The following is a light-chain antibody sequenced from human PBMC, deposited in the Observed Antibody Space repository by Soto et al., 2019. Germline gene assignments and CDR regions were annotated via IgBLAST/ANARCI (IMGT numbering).Light chain of an antibody. CDR3: QQYGPSWT. CDR2: DAS. Sequence: IVLTQSPGTLSLSPGESATLSCRASRPVSSSYLAWYQQKPGQAPRLLIYDASSRATGIPERFSGSGSGTDFTLAISKLEPEDFAVYFCQQYGPSWTFGQGTKVEVK. V-gene: IGKV3-20*01. CDR1: RPVSSSY. J-gene: IGKJ1*01.